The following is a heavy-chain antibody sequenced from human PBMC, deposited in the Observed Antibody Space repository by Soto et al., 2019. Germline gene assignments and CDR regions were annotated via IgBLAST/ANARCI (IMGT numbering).Heavy chain of an antibody. J-gene: IGHJ5*02. CDR1: GGSISSGGYY. D-gene: IGHD3-9*01. CDR3: ARTKVARNGSGYYDILTGFNWFDP. V-gene: IGHV4-31*03. Sequence: SETLSLTCTVSGGSISSGGYYWSWIRQHPGKGLEWIGYIYYSGSTYYNPSLKSRVTISVDTSKNQFSLKLSSVTAADTAVYYCARTKVARNGSGYYDILTGFNWFDPWGQGTLVTVSS. CDR2: IYYSGST.